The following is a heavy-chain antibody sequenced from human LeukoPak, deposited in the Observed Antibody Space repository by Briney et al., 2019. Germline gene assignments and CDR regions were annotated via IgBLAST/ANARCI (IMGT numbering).Heavy chain of an antibody. J-gene: IGHJ5*02. Sequence: PSETLSLTCAVYGGSFSGYYWSWVRQPPGKGLEWIGEINHSGSTNYNPSLKSRVTISVDTSKNQFSLKLTSVTAADTAVYYCASRYVSSEVVIIPTAKNSWFDPWGQGTLATVSS. D-gene: IGHD3-3*01. V-gene: IGHV4-34*01. CDR2: INHSGST. CDR1: GGSFSGYY. CDR3: ASRYVSSEVVIIPTAKNSWFDP.